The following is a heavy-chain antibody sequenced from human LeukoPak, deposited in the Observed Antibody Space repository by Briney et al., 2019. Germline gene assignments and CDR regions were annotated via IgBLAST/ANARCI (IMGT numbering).Heavy chain of an antibody. Sequence: GESLKISCKGSGYSFTSYWIGWVRQMPGKGQEWMGIIYPGDSDTRYSPSFQVQVTISADKSISTAYLQWSSLKASDTAMYYCARQGGVAVAGISHWGQGTLVTVSS. J-gene: IGHJ4*02. CDR2: IYPGDSDT. D-gene: IGHD6-19*01. CDR1: GYSFTSYW. V-gene: IGHV5-51*01. CDR3: ARQGGVAVAGISH.